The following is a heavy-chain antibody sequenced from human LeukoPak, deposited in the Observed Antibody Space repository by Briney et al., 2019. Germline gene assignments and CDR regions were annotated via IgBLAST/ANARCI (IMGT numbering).Heavy chain of an antibody. J-gene: IGHJ4*02. V-gene: IGHV4-34*01. Sequence: SETLSLTCAVYGGSFSGYYWSWIRQPPGKGVEWIGDINDSGSTNSSPSLKSRVVISLDTSKSQLSLKLSPVTAADTATYFCARAGRGTSSRALDYWGQGTLVTVSS. D-gene: IGHD1-1*01. CDR2: INDSGST. CDR1: GGSFSGYY. CDR3: ARAGRGTSSRALDY.